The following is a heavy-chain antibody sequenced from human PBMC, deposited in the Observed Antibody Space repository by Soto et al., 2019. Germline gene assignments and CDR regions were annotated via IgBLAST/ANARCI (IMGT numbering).Heavy chain of an antibody. CDR2: IHAKSGTT. Sequence: ASVKVSCKASGYTFSDYYMHWIRQAPGQGPEWMGWIHAKSGTTNYAQNFQGRVTLTRDTSISTAYMELSRLTSDDTAVYFCARGGVTIFGVVDYWGQGTQVTVSS. V-gene: IGHV1-2*02. J-gene: IGHJ4*02. D-gene: IGHD3-3*01. CDR1: GYTFSDYY. CDR3: ARGGVTIFGVVDY.